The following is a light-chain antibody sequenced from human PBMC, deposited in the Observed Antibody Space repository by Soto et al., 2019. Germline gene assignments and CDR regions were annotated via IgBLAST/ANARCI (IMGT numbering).Light chain of an antibody. CDR2: TGS. J-gene: IGKJ4*01. V-gene: IGKV1-12*01. CDR3: QQANSFPLT. Sequence: DIQMTQSPSSVSASVGDRVSITCRASQGISSWLAWYQQKPGSAPKLLIYTGSSLQSGAPSRFSGTGSGTDCTLAISSLQPAEVVTYYFQQANSFPLTCGGGTKVEIK. CDR1: QGISSW.